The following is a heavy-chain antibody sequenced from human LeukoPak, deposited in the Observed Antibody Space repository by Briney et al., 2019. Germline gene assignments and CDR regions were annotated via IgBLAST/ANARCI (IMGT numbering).Heavy chain of an antibody. D-gene: IGHD5-12*01. V-gene: IGHV3-30*18. J-gene: IGHJ4*02. CDR3: AKDLGYSGYDYFDY. Sequence: GGSLRLSCAASGFTFSSYDMHWVRQAPGKGLEWVAVISYDGSNKYYADSVKGRFTISRDNSKNTLYLQMNSLRAEDTAVYYCAKDLGYSGYDYFDYWGQGTLVTVSS. CDR1: GFTFSSYD. CDR2: ISYDGSNK.